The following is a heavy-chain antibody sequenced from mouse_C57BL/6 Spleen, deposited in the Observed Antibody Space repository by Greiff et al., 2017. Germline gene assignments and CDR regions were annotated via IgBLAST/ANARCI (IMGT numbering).Heavy chain of an antibody. J-gene: IGHJ3*01. CDR2: IDPSDSET. V-gene: IGHV1-52*01. Sequence: VKLQQPGAELVRPGSSVKLSCKASGYTFTSYWMHWVKQRPIQGLEWIGNIDPSDSETHYNQEFKDKATLTVDKSSSTAYMQLSSLTSEDSAVYYCARPYYYGSSYPFAYWGQGTLVTVSA. D-gene: IGHD1-1*01. CDR1: GYTFTSYW. CDR3: ARPYYYGSSYPFAY.